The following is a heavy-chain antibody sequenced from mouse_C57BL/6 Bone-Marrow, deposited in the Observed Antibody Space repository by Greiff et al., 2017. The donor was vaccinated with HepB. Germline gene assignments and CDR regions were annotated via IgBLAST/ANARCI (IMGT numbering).Heavy chain of an antibody. CDR3: AKKKKEDYFDY. Sequence: EVQLQQSGPELVKPGASVKMSCKASGYTFTDYNMHWVKQSHGKSLEWIGYINPNNGGTSYNQKFKGKATLTVNKSSSTAYMELRSLTSEDSAVYYCAKKKKEDYFDYWGQGTTLTVSS. V-gene: IGHV1-22*01. J-gene: IGHJ2*01. CDR1: GYTFTDYN. CDR2: INPNNGGT.